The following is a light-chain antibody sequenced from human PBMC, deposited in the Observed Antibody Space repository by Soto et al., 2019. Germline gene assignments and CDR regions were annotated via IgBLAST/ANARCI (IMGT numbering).Light chain of an antibody. CDR2: LNSDGSH. V-gene: IGLV4-69*01. CDR1: SGHSNYA. CDR3: QTWGSGIVV. J-gene: IGLJ2*01. Sequence: QPVLTQSPSASASLGASVKLTCTLSSGHSNYAIAWHQQQSEKGPRYLMKLNSDGSHSKGDGIPDRFSGSSSGAERYLTISSLQSDDEADDYCQTWGSGIVVFGGGTKLTVL.